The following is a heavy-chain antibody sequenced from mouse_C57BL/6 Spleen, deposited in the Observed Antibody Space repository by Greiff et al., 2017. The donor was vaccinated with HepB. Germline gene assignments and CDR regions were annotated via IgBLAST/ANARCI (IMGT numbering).Heavy chain of an antibody. J-gene: IGHJ4*01. V-gene: IGHV1-50*01. Sequence: QVQLQQPGAELVKPGASVKLSCKASGYTFTSYWMQWVKQRPGQGLEWIGEIDPSDSYTNYNQKFKGKATLTVDTSSSTAYMQLSSLTSEDSAVYYWARRGLGPPYAMDYWGQGTSVTVSS. D-gene: IGHD4-1*01. CDR3: ARRGLGPPYAMDY. CDR1: GYTFTSYW. CDR2: IDPSDSYT.